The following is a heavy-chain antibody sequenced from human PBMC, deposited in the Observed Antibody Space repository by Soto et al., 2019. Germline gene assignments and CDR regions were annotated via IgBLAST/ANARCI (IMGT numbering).Heavy chain of an antibody. CDR1: GGSIRSGGYY. D-gene: IGHD5-18*01. V-gene: IGHV4-31*03. Sequence: SETLSLTCTVSGGSIRSGGYYWSWVRQSPRRGLEWIGNIYYSGSTYYNPSLKSRLTISVDTSKNQFSLNLSSVTAPDTAVYYCARDRLMATAGTARHYFGLDVWGQGTTVTVSS. J-gene: IGHJ6*02. CDR2: IYYSGST. CDR3: ARDRLMATAGTARHYFGLDV.